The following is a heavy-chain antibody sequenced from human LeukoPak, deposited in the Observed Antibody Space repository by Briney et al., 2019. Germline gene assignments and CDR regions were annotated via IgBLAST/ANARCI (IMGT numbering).Heavy chain of an antibody. Sequence: GGSLRLSCAASGFTFSSYGMNWVRQAPGKGLEWVSYISSSSSVIYYADSVKGRFTISRDNAKNSLYLQMNSLRAEDTAVYYCARGTWIQLWLIDYWGQGTLVTVSS. D-gene: IGHD5-18*01. CDR3: ARGTWIQLWLIDY. J-gene: IGHJ4*02. V-gene: IGHV3-48*01. CDR2: ISSSSSVI. CDR1: GFTFSSYG.